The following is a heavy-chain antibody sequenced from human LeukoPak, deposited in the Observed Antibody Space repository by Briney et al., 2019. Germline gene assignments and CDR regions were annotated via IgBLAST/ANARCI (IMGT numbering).Heavy chain of an antibody. CDR1: GFTFSSYA. Sequence: GGSLRLSCAAFGFTFSSYAMSWVRQAPGKGLEWVPAISGSGGSTYYADSVKGRFTISRDNSKNTLYLQMNSLRAEDTAVYYCAKRKMVRGVIIDWGQGTTVTVSS. D-gene: IGHD3-10*01. CDR2: ISGSGGST. J-gene: IGHJ6*02. CDR3: AKRKMVRGVIID. V-gene: IGHV3-23*01.